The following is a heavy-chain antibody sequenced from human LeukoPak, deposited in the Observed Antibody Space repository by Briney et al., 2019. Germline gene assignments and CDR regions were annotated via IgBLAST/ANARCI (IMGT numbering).Heavy chain of an antibody. D-gene: IGHD2-8*02. J-gene: IGHJ5*02. CDR3: ARGGVLFGLDL. CDR1: GFTFSSYS. V-gene: IGHV3-21*01. Sequence: PGGSLRLSCAASGFTFSSYSMNWVRQAPGKGLEWVSSISSSSSYIYYADSVKGRFTISRDNAKNSLYLQMSSLRAEDTAVHYCARGGVLFGLDLWGRGTLVTVSS. CDR2: ISSSSSYI.